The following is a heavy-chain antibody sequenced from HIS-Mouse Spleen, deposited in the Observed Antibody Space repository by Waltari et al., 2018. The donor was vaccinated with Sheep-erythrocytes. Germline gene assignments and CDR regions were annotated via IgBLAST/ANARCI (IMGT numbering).Heavy chain of an antibody. D-gene: IGHD1-1*01. J-gene: IGHJ2*01. CDR2: RSYDGSNK. CDR3: AKVRTVNYWYFDL. V-gene: IGHV3-30*18. Sequence: QVQLVESGGGVVQPGMSRRLSCAASGFTFRSYGMHWVRQAPGKGLEWVAVRSYDGSNKYYADSVKGRFTISRDNSKNTLYLQMNSLRAEDTAVYYCAKVRTVNYWYFDLWGRGTLVTVSS. CDR1: GFTFRSYG.